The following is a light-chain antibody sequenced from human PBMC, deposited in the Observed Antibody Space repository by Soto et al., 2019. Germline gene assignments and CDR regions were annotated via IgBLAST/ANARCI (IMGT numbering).Light chain of an antibody. Sequence: IVLTQSPGTLSLSPGERATLSCRASQSVSNSYLAWYQQKPGQAPRLLIYGASSRATGIPDRFSGSGSGTDFTLTITRLEPEDFVVYYCQQYGSSPMTFGQGTKVEIK. J-gene: IGKJ1*01. V-gene: IGKV3-20*01. CDR1: QSVSNSY. CDR3: QQYGSSPMT. CDR2: GAS.